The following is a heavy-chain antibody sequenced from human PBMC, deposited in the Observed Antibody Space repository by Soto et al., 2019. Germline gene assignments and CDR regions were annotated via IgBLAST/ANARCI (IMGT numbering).Heavy chain of an antibody. CDR3: ARLAHGYFAY. CDR1: GGSMRSYY. Sequence: SETLSLTCTVSGGSMRSYYWSWIRQSPGKGLEWIGYIYYSGTTNYNPSLTSRVTISLDTSKNQFFLKLSSVTAADTAVYYCARLAHGYFAYWGQGSLVTVSS. CDR2: IYYSGTT. D-gene: IGHD3-3*02. V-gene: IGHV4-59*01. J-gene: IGHJ4*02.